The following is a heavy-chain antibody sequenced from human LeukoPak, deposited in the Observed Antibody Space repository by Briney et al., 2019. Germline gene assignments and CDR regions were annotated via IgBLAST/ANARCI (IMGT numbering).Heavy chain of an antibody. CDR3: ARAQEPYCSSTSCPKSWFDP. V-gene: IGHV1-69*13. Sequence: SVKVSCKASGYTFSNYGISWVRQAPGQGLEWMGGIIPIFGTANYAQKFQGRVTITADESTSTAYMELSSLRSEDTAVYYCARAQEPYCSSTSCPKSWFDPWGQGTLVTVSS. CDR1: GYTFSNYG. J-gene: IGHJ5*02. D-gene: IGHD2-2*01. CDR2: IIPIFGTA.